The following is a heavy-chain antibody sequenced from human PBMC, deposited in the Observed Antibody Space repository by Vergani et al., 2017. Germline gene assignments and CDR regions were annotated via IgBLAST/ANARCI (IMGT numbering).Heavy chain of an antibody. D-gene: IGHD7-27*01. CDR1: GGSISSGGYY. CDR3: ARPNGGAFDY. CDR2: INHSGST. Sequence: QVQLQESGPGLVKPSQTLSLTCTVSGGSISSGGYYWSWIRQHPGKGLEWIGEINHSGSTNYNPSLKSRVTISVDTSKNQFSLKLSSVTAADTAVYYCARPNGGAFDYWGQGTLVTVSS. J-gene: IGHJ4*02. V-gene: IGHV4-31*03.